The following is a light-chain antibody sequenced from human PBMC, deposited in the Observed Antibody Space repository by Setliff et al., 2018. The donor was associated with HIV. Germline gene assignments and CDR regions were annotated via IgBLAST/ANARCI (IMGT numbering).Light chain of an antibody. V-gene: IGLV3-27*01. CDR3: YSAADNV. J-gene: IGLJ1*01. CDR2: KDS. Sequence: SYELTQPSSVSVFPGQTARITCSGDVLAKKYARWFQQKPGQAPVLVIYKDSERPSGIPERFSGSSSGTTVTLTISGAQVEDEADYYCYSAADNVFGTGTRSPS. CDR1: VLAKKY.